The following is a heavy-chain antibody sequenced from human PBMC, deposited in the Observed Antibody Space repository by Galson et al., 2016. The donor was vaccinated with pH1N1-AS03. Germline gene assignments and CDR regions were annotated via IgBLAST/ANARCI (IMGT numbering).Heavy chain of an antibody. CDR1: GFALTSPGVC. J-gene: IGHJ4*02. Sequence: PALVKPTQTLTLTCSFSGFALTSPGVCVTWVRQSPGKAPEWLALIYWDGDERYNSSLRSRLSISRDTSKNHVVLTMTSVGPMDTGTYYCARSTHVNEGLDSWGQGTLVSVSS. CDR3: ARSTHVNEGLDS. D-gene: IGHD2-8*01. V-gene: IGHV2-5*08. CDR2: IYWDGDE.